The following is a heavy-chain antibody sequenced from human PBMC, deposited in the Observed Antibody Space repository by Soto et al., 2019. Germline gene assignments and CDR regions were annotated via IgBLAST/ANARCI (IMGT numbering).Heavy chain of an antibody. CDR1: GFTFSSNW. Sequence: PGGSLRLSCAASGFTFSSNWMSWVRQAPGKGLEWVANIKQDGSEKYYVDSVKGRFTISRDNAKNSLYLQMNSLRVEDTAVYYCARDLRQQLDTWGQGTVVTVSS. V-gene: IGHV3-7*01. D-gene: IGHD6-13*01. CDR2: IKQDGSEK. CDR3: ARDLRQQLDT. J-gene: IGHJ4*02.